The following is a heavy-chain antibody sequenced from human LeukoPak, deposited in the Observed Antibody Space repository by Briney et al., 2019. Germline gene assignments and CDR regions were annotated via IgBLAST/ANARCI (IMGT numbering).Heavy chain of an antibody. D-gene: IGHD6-19*01. CDR1: GGSISSGIYY. V-gene: IGHV4-61*02. CDR2: IYSGGDT. J-gene: IGHJ4*02. CDR3: ARDQEQWLDYFDY. Sequence: SETLSLTCTVSGGSISSGIYYWSWIRQPAGKGLEWIGRIYSGGDTHYNPSLSSRVTISADTSKNQFSLRLTSVTAADTAVYYCARDQEQWLDYFDYWGQGTLVTVSS.